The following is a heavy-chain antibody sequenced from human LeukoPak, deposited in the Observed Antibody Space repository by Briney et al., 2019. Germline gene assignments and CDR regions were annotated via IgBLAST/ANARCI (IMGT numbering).Heavy chain of an antibody. V-gene: IGHV3-7*01. Sequence: PGGSLTLSCAASEFTLSNYWMSWVRQAPGKGLEWVANIKQDGSEKYYGDSVKGRVTISRGNAKNSLYLQTNSLRTEDTAVYECASSQNHNFWISFHPYYFDPWGQGTLVAVSS. D-gene: IGHD3-3*01. J-gene: IGHJ4*02. CDR2: IKQDGSEK. CDR3: ASSQNHNFWISFHPYYFDP. CDR1: EFTLSNYW.